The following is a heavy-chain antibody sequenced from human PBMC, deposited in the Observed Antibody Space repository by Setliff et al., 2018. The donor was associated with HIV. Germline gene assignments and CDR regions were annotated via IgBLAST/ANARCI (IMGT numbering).Heavy chain of an antibody. CDR1: GGSISSSSYY. J-gene: IGHJ5*02. CDR3: ANEKAYSSSWANWFDP. CDR2: IYYSGST. Sequence: SETLSLTCTVSGGSISSSSYYWGWIRQPPGKGLEWIGSIYYSGSTYCNPSLKSRVTISVDTSKNQFSLKLSSVTAADTAVYYCANEKAYSSSWANWFDPWGQGTLVTVS. D-gene: IGHD6-13*01. V-gene: IGHV4-39*01.